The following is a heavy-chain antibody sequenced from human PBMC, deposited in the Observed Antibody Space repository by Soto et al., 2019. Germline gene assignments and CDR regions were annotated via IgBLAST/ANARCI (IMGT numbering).Heavy chain of an antibody. D-gene: IGHD4-4*01. V-gene: IGHV2-70*01. J-gene: IGHJ6*02. Sequence: PGPTLVNPTQTLTLTCTFSGFSLSTSGMCVSWIRQPPGKALEWLALIDWDDDKYYSTSLKTRLTISKDTSKNHVVLTMTNMDPVDTATYYSARIPASNYFYGMDVWGQGTTVTVSS. CDR2: IDWDDDK. CDR3: ARIPASNYFYGMDV. CDR1: GFSLSTSGMC.